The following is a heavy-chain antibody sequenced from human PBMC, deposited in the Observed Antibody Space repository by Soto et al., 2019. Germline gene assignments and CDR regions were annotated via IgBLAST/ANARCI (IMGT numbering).Heavy chain of an antibody. CDR3: ARAYCISTSCHTDYGMDV. V-gene: IGHV1-69*12. CDR2: IIPIFGTA. J-gene: IGHJ6*02. D-gene: IGHD2-2*01. CDR1: GGTFSSYA. Sequence: QVQLVQSGAEVKKPGSSVKVSCKASGGTFSSYAISWVRQAPGQGLEWMGGIIPIFGTANYAQKFQGRVTITADXXTXTXXMELSSLRSEDTAVYYCARAYCISTSCHTDYGMDVWGQGTTVTVSS.